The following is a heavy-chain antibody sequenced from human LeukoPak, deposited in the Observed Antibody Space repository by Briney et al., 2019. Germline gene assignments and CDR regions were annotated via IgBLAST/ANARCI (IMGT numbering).Heavy chain of an antibody. V-gene: IGHV3-66*01. D-gene: IGHD6-6*01. Sequence: GGSLRLSCAASGFTFSSYAMHWVRQAPGKGLEWVAVIYSGGSTYYADSVKGRFTISRDNSKNALYLQMNSLRAEDTAVYYCARARSKIAAPSFDPWGQGTLVTVSS. J-gene: IGHJ5*02. CDR2: IYSGGST. CDR3: ARARSKIAAPSFDP. CDR1: GFTFSSYA.